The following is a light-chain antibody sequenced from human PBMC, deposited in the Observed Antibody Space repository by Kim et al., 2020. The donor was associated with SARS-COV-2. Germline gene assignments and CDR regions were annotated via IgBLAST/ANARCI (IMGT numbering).Light chain of an antibody. J-gene: IGKJ4*01. V-gene: IGKV4-1*01. CDR1: QSVLYSSNNKNY. Sequence: DIVMTQSPDSLAVSLGERATINCKSSQSVLYSSNNKNYLAWYQQKPGQPPKLLIYWASTRESGVPDRFSGSGSGTNFTLTISSLQAEDGAVYYCQQYYSTPQAFGGGTKVDIK. CDR3: QQYYSTPQA. CDR2: WAS.